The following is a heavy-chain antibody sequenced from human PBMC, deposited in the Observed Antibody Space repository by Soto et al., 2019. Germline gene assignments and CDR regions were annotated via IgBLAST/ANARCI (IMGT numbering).Heavy chain of an antibody. D-gene: IGHD6-13*01. Sequence: GGSLRLSCSASGFTFSSYAMHWVRQAPGKGLEYVSAISSNGGSTYYADSVKGRFTISRDNSKNTLYLQMSSLRAEDTAVYYCVKTGLSSSWYGGAFDIWGQGTMVTVSS. CDR1: GFTFSSYA. CDR2: ISSNGGST. J-gene: IGHJ3*02. CDR3: VKTGLSSSWYGGAFDI. V-gene: IGHV3-64D*08.